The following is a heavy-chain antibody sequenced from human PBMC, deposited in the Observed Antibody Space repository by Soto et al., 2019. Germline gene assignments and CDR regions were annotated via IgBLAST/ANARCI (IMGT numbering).Heavy chain of an antibody. CDR1: GLTFSSYS. D-gene: IGHD4-17*01. Sequence: TGGSLRLSCAASGLTFSSYSMNWVRQAPGKGLEWVSYISSSSSTIYYADSVKGRFTISRDNSKNTVYLQMNSLRLEDTAVYYCARGPSYSDSYFDHWGQGTLVTVSS. V-gene: IGHV3-48*01. CDR2: ISSSSSTI. CDR3: ARGPSYSDSYFDH. J-gene: IGHJ4*02.